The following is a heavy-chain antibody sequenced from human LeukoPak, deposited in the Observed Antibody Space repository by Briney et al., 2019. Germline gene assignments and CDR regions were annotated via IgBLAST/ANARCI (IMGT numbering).Heavy chain of an antibody. CDR3: ARHSSSPEDY. D-gene: IGHD6-6*01. J-gene: IGHJ4*02. Sequence: GGSLRLSCAASGFTVSSNYMSWVRRAPGKGLEWVSVIYSGGSTYYADSVKGRFTISRDNSKNTLYLQMNSLRAEDTAVYYCARHSSSPEDYWGQGTLVTVSS. CDR2: IYSGGST. CDR1: GFTVSSNY. V-gene: IGHV3-66*04.